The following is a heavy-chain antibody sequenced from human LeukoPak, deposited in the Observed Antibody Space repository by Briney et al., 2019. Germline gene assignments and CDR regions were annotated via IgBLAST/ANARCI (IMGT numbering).Heavy chain of an antibody. Sequence: PGGSLRLSCAASGFTFSTYWMSWVRQAPGKGLEWVANINQDGREKYYVDSVKGRFTISRDNAKNSLYLQMNSLRAEDTAKYYCARRPVYSVTYNGGPSDYWGQGTLVTVSS. CDR2: INQDGREK. CDR3: ARRPVYSVTYNGGPSDY. V-gene: IGHV3-7*01. J-gene: IGHJ4*02. CDR1: GFTFSTYW. D-gene: IGHD1-26*01.